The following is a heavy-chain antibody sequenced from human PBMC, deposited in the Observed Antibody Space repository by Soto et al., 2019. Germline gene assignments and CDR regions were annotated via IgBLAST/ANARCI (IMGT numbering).Heavy chain of an antibody. CDR1: GDSVSSNSAA. CDR3: ARGESRSAWDTRFER. J-gene: IGHJ1*01. Sequence: SQTLSLTGAISGDSVSSNSAAWNWIRQSPSRGLEWLGRTYYRSKWYNDYAVSVKSRITINPDTSKNQFSLQLNSATPEDTAVYYCARGESRSAWDTRFERRGQGNLVTV. V-gene: IGHV6-1*01. D-gene: IGHD3-10*01. CDR2: TYYRSKWYN.